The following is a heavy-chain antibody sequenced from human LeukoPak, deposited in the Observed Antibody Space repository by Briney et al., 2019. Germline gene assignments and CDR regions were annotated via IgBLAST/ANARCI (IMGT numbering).Heavy chain of an antibody. CDR1: GGSISSSSYY. CDR3: ARTALGGTSGYYLGVFDY. J-gene: IGHJ4*02. D-gene: IGHD3-22*01. Sequence: SETLSLTCTVSGGSISSSSYYWGWIRQPPGKGLEWIGSIYYSGSTYYNPSLKSRVTISVDTSKNQFSLKMSSVPAADTAVYYCARTALGGTSGYYLGVFDYWGQGTLVTVSS. CDR2: IYYSGST. V-gene: IGHV4-39*07.